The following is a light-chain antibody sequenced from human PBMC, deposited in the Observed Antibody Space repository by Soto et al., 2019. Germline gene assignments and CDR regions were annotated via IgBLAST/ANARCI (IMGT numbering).Light chain of an antibody. V-gene: IGLV2-8*01. CDR2: GVN. J-gene: IGLJ2*01. CDR1: SSDVGGYNY. Sequence: QSALTQPPSASGSLGQSVAISCTGTSSDVGGYNYVSWYQQHPGKAPKLIIYGVNQRPSGVPDRFSGSKYGNTAPLTVSGLQAEDEADYYCSSYAGINPAFGGGTKVTVL. CDR3: SSYAGINPA.